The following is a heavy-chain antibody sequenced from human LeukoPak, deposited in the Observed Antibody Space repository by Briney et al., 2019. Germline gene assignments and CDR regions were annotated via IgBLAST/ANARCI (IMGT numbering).Heavy chain of an antibody. CDR1: GLTFSSYA. V-gene: IGHV3-23*01. CDR2: FNDAGGNE. J-gene: IGHJ4*02. D-gene: IGHD3-10*01. CDR3: ARRFSYSFEY. Sequence: PGGSLRLSCAASGLTFSSYAMSWVRQVPGKGLEWVSTFNDAGGNEYYADSVRGRFTISRDKSKNTLYLQMNSLRAEDTAVYYCARRFSYSFEYWGQGTLVAVSS.